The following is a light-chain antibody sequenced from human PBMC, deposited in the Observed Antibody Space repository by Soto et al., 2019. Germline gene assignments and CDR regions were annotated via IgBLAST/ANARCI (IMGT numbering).Light chain of an antibody. CDR1: QSVSIN. CDR2: GAS. J-gene: IGKJ1*01. V-gene: IGKV3-15*01. Sequence: EIVMTQSPATLSVSPGERATLSCRTSQSVSINLAWYQQKPGQAPRLLIYGASSRATGIPARFTGGGSGTEFTLTISSLQSEDFAIYYCHQRQSWPRTFGQGTKVEIK. CDR3: HQRQSWPRT.